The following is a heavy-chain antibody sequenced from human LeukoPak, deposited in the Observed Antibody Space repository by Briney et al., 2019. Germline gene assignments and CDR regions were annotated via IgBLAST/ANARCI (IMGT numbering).Heavy chain of an antibody. CDR3: ARVPRDGYNYWDRPPFDY. J-gene: IGHJ4*02. V-gene: IGHV1-8*01. Sequence: ASVKVSCKASGYTFTSYDINWVRQATGQGLEWMGWMNPNSGNTGYAQKFQGRVTMTRNTSISTAYMELSSLRSEDTAVYYCARVPRDGYNYWDRPPFDYWGQGTLVTVSS. D-gene: IGHD5-24*01. CDR1: GYTFTSYD. CDR2: MNPNSGNT.